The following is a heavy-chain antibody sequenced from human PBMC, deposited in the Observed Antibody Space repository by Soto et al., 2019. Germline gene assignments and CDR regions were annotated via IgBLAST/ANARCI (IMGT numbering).Heavy chain of an antibody. CDR1: GFTFSSSA. D-gene: IGHD3-9*01. J-gene: IGHJ5*02. Sequence: SVKVSCKASGFTFSSSAVQWVRQARGQRLEWIGKIVVGSGNTNYAQKFQERVTITRDMSTSTAYMELSSLRSEDTAFYYCAAFDPGPMGFDPWGQGTLVTASS. CDR2: IVVGSGNT. CDR3: AAFDPGPMGFDP. V-gene: IGHV1-58*01.